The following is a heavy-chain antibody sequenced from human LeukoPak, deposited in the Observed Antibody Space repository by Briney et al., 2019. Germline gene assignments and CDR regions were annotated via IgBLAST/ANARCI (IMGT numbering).Heavy chain of an antibody. D-gene: IGHD2-15*01. CDR2: ISSSRSDI. J-gene: IGHJ4*02. CDR1: GFTFSLYS. CDR3: ARDRGGGSCYDY. V-gene: IGHV3-21*01. Sequence: SGGSLRLSCAASGFTFSLYSMNWDRQAPGKGLEWVSYISSSRSDIYYADSVKGRFTISTDNANNLLYLQMNSLRAEDTAVYYCARDRGGGSCYDYWGQGTLVTVSS.